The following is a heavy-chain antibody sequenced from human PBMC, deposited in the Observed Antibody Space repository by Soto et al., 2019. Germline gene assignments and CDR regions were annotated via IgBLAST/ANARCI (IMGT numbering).Heavy chain of an antibody. CDR3: ATCALVTPTNYFYYGMDV. D-gene: IGHD2-21*02. Sequence: GASVKVSCKASGESFSDYAISWVRQAPGQGPEWRGVIINIYGTTSYAEKFQGRVTITAYKSTSTAYLHLSILRAGDTAVYYCATCALVTPTNYFYYGMDVWGQGTTVTVS. CDR2: IINIYGTT. CDR1: GESFSDYA. V-gene: IGHV1-69*06. J-gene: IGHJ6*02.